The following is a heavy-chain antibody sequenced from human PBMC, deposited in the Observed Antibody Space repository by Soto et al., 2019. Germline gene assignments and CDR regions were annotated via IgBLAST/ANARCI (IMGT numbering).Heavy chain of an antibody. V-gene: IGHV4-31*03. Sequence: QVQLQESGPGLVNPSQTLSLTCTVSGGSINSGAYYWSWVRQHPGKCLEWIGYIYYSGSTYFSPSLKSRLTISIDTSKNQFSLKLSSVTAADTAMYYCARARLRAVYAFDFWGQGTMVTVSS. CDR1: GGSINSGAYY. D-gene: IGHD5-12*01. CDR2: IYYSGST. J-gene: IGHJ3*01. CDR3: ARARLRAVYAFDF.